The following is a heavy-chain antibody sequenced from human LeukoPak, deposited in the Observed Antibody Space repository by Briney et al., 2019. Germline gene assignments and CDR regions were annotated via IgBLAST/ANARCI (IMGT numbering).Heavy chain of an antibody. Sequence: PSETLSLTCTVSGGSISSYYWSWIRQPPGKGLEWIGYIYYSGSTNYNPSLKSRVTISVDTSKNQFSLKLSSVTAADTAVYYCASNRWQWLVQFDYWGQGTLVTVPS. V-gene: IGHV4-59*08. CDR3: ASNRWQWLVQFDY. CDR1: GGSISSYY. J-gene: IGHJ4*02. CDR2: IYYSGST. D-gene: IGHD6-19*01.